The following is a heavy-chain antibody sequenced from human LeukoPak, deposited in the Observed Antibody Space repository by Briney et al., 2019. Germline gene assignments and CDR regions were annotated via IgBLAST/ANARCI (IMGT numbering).Heavy chain of an antibody. CDR2: ISSDGSNK. V-gene: IGHV3-30-3*01. CDR1: GFTFSSYA. CDR3: ASLFGASPDY. D-gene: IGHD2-2*01. J-gene: IGHJ4*02. Sequence: GRSLRLSCAASGFTFSSYAMHWVRQAPGKGLEWVAFISSDGSNKYYADSVKGRFTISRDNSKNTLYLQMNSLRAEDTAVYYCASLFGASPDYWGQGTLVTVSS.